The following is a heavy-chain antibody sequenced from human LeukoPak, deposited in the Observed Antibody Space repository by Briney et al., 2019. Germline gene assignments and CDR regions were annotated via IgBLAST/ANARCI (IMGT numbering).Heavy chain of an antibody. CDR1: GFTFSSYW. CDR2: INQDGSQK. J-gene: IGHJ4*02. Sequence: GGSLRLSCAVSGFTFSSYWMSWVRQAPGKGLEWVANINQDGSQKYYVDSVKGQFTISRDNAKNSLYLQMNSLRAEDTAVYYCARDFGGAVAGRRFDCWGQGTLVTVSS. CDR3: ARDFGGAVAGRRFDC. V-gene: IGHV3-7*03. D-gene: IGHD6-19*01.